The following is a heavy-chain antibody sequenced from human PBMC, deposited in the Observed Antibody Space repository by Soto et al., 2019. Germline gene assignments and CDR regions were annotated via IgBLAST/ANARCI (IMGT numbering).Heavy chain of an antibody. D-gene: IGHD6-6*01. J-gene: IGHJ6*03. V-gene: IGHV3-23*01. CDR3: ARAAGSSSYYYYYMDV. Sequence: GESLKISCAASGFTFSSYAMNWVRQAPGKGLEWVSAISGSGGSTYYADSVKGRFTISRDNSKNTLYLQMNSLRAEDTAVYYCARAAGSSSYYYYYMDVWGKGTTVTVSS. CDR2: ISGSGGST. CDR1: GFTFSSYA.